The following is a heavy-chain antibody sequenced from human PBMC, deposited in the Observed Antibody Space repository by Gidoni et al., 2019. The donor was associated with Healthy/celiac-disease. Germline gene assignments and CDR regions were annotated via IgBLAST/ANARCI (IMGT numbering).Heavy chain of an antibody. D-gene: IGHD3-16*01. CDR2: IYTSGST. J-gene: IGHJ4*02. CDR1: GGSISSGGYS. V-gene: IGHV4-61*02. Sequence: QVQLQESGPGLVKPSQTLSLNCTVSGGSISSGGYSWSWIRQPAGKGLAWIGRIYTSGSTNYNPSLKSRVTISVDTSKNQFSLTLSSVTAADTAVYYCARAPSHYDPFAYWGQGTLVTVSS. CDR3: ARAPSHYDPFAY.